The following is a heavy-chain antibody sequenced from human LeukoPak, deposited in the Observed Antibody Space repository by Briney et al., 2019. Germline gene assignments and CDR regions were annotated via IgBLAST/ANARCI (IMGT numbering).Heavy chain of an antibody. CDR1: GYSISNAYY. Sequence: PSETLSLICTVSGYSISNAYYWGWIRQPPGKGLEWIGSLYHSGSTYYNPSLKSRVTTSVDTSKNRFSLKLTSVTAADTAVYYCARELHSGSYYFDYWGQGTLVTVSS. J-gene: IGHJ4*02. CDR2: LYHSGST. D-gene: IGHD1-26*01. CDR3: ARELHSGSYYFDY. V-gene: IGHV4-38-2*02.